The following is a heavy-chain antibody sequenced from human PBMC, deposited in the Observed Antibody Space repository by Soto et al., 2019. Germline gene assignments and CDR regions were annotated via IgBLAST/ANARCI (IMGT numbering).Heavy chain of an antibody. CDR2: IYWDDDK. J-gene: IGHJ4*02. CDR1: GFSLSTSGVG. Sequence: QITLKESGPTLVKPTQTLTLTCTFSGFSLSTSGVGVGWIRQPPGKALEWLALIYWDDDKRYSPSLKSRLTITKDTSKNQVVLTMTNMGPVDTATYYCAHSHTMISFVDYWGQGTLVTVSS. D-gene: IGHD3-22*01. V-gene: IGHV2-5*02. CDR3: AHSHTMISFVDY.